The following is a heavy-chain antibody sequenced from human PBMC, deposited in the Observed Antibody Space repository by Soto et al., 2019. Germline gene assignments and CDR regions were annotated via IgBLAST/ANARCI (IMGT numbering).Heavy chain of an antibody. CDR3: ARDQGSGWYSAFDI. D-gene: IGHD6-19*01. V-gene: IGHV1-69*13. J-gene: IGHJ3*02. Sequence: ASVKVSCKASGGSFISYIFTWVRQAPGQGLEWMGRIIPIFGRANYAQKFQGRVTITADESTSTAYMELSSLRSEDTAVYYCARDQGSGWYSAFDIWGQGTMVTVSS. CDR2: IIPIFGRA. CDR1: GGSFISYI.